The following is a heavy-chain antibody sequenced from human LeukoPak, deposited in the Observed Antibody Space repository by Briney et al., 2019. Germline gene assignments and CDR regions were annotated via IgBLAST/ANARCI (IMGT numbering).Heavy chain of an antibody. Sequence: PGGSLRLSCAASGFIFSSYWMHWVRHAPGKGLAWVSRINTDGSSTSYADSVKGRFTISRDNAKNSLYLQMNSLRAEDTAVYYCARDGSGSYGYWGQGTLVTVSS. CDR1: GFIFSSYW. CDR2: INTDGSST. V-gene: IGHV3-74*01. CDR3: ARDGSGSYGY. D-gene: IGHD1-26*01. J-gene: IGHJ4*02.